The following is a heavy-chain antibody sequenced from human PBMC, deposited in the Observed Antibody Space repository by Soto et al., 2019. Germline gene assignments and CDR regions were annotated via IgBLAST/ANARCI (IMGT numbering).Heavy chain of an antibody. J-gene: IGHJ3*02. V-gene: IGHV1-69*01. CDR3: ARGVTANYMGGDAFAI. D-gene: IGHD4-4*01. Sequence: QVLLVQSGDEVKKPGSSVKVSYQAAGGSFSSYMVSWVRQAPGQGLNYMGGIMPVFGTPTYTEKFQGRVTITADGSTGTAYLELTSLKSDDTAVYYCARGVTANYMGGDAFAIWGQGTLVAVSS. CDR2: IMPVFGTP. CDR1: GGSFSSYM.